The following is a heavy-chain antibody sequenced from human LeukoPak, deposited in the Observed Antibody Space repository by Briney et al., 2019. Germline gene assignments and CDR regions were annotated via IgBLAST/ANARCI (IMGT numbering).Heavy chain of an antibody. CDR3: ARRRAARRTFDY. V-gene: IGHV4-34*01. CDR2: INHSGST. J-gene: IGHJ4*02. D-gene: IGHD6-6*01. Sequence: SETLSLTCAVYGGSFSGYYWSWIRQLPGKGLEWIGEINHSGSTNYNPSLKSRVTISVDTSKNQFSLKLSSVTAAGTAVYYCARRRAARRTFDYWGQGTLVTVSS. CDR1: GGSFSGYY.